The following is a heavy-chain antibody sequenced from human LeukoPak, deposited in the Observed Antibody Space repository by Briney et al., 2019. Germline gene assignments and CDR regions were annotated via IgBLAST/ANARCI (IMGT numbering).Heavy chain of an antibody. Sequence: SETLSLTCTVSGGSFSSSGYYWGWIRQPPGKGLEWFGSISYSGSTYYNPSLKSRVTISVDTSKNQFSLKLRSVTAADTALYYCARLARPARTGFDYWGQETLVTVSS. V-gene: IGHV4-39*01. CDR3: ARLARPARTGFDY. CDR1: GGSFSSSGYY. CDR2: ISYSGST. J-gene: IGHJ4*02. D-gene: IGHD1-14*01.